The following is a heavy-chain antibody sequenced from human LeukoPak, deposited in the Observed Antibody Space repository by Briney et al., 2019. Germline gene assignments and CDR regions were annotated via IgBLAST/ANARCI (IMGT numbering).Heavy chain of an antibody. D-gene: IGHD2-2*01. CDR3: ARGRGYGSITSCYFRAFDI. CDR1: GYTFTSYG. Sequence: ASVKVSCKASGYTFTSYGISWVRQAPGQGLEWMGWISAYNGNTSYAQKLQGRVTMTTDTSTSTAYMELRSLRSDDTAVYYCARGRGYGSITSCYFRAFDIWGQGTMVTVSS. V-gene: IGHV1-18*01. J-gene: IGHJ3*02. CDR2: ISAYNGNT.